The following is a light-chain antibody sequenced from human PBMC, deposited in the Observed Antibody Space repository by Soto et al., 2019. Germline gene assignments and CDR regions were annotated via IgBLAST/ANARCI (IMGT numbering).Light chain of an antibody. CDR3: QQTYSNPRT. V-gene: IGKV1-27*01. J-gene: IGKJ1*01. CDR1: QGIRHY. CDR2: EAS. Sequence: DIQMTQSPSSLSASVGDRVTITCRASQGIRHYLAWYQQKPGKVPKLLIYEASNLQSGVPSRFRGGGSGTEFTLTISSLQPEDVATYYCQQTYSNPRTFGQGTKVDIK.